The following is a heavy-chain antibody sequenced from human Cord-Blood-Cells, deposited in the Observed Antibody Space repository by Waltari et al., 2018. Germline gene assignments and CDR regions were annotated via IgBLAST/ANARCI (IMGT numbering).Heavy chain of an antibody. D-gene: IGHD3-9*01. J-gene: IGHJ3*02. CDR1: GFTFSSYE. CDR3: ARGDLVYLAWRVDDAFDI. V-gene: IGHV3-48*03. CDR2: ISSSGSTI. Sequence: EVQLVESGGGLVQPGGSLRLSCAASGFTFSSYEMNWVRQAPGKGLEWVSYISSSGSTIDYADSVKGRFTISRDNAKNSLYLQMNSLRAEDTAVYYCARGDLVYLAWRVDDAFDIWGQGTMVTVSS.